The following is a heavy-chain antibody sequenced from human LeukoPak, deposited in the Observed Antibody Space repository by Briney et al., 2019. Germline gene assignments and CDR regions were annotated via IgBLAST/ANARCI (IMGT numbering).Heavy chain of an antibody. D-gene: IGHD3-9*01. Sequence: GGSLRLSCAASGFPFSGSGMHWVRQAPGKGLEWVAVVWYDGSHQYYADSVKGRFTISRDNSKNTVDLQMNSLGVEDTAVYYCARVRVTGYSNFAYWGQGTLVTVSS. J-gene: IGHJ4*02. CDR2: VWYDGSHQ. CDR3: ARVRVTGYSNFAY. V-gene: IGHV3-33*01. CDR1: GFPFSGSG.